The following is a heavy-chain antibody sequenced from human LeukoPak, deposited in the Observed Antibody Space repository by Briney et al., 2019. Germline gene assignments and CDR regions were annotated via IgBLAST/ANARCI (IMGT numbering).Heavy chain of an antibody. V-gene: IGHV3-7*04. CDR3: ARGGIFDY. Sequence: GGSLRLSCAASGFSFSDSWMTWVRQAPGKGLEWVANIEQYGSEKNYVDSVKGRFTISRDNAKNSLYLQMNILRAEDTAVYYCARGGIFDYWGQGTLVNVSS. CDR1: GFSFSDSW. CDR2: IEQYGSEK. J-gene: IGHJ4*02. D-gene: IGHD3-9*01.